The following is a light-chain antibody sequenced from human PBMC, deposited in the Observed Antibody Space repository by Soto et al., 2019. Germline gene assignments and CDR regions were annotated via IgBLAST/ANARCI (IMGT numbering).Light chain of an antibody. CDR3: QQYNNWLIT. CDR2: GAS. V-gene: IGKV3-15*01. CDR1: QSVSSN. J-gene: IGKJ5*01. Sequence: EIVMTQSPATLSVSPGERATLSCRASQSVSSNLAGYQQKPGQAPRLLIYGASTRATGIPARFSGSGSGTEFPLTISSLQSEDFAVYYCQQYNNWLITFGQGTRLEIK.